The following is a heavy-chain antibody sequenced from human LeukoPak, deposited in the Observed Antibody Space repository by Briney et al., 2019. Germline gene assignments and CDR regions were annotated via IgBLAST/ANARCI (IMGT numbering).Heavy chain of an antibody. CDR2: IYSSGST. CDR3: ARDGYRRENCFDP. Sequence: SETLSLTCNVSGGSIRGYYWSWIRQPPGKGLEWIGYIYSSGSTNYNPSLKSRVTMSVDTSKNHFSLKLTSVTAADTAVYYCARDGYRRENCFDPWGQGTLVTVSS. V-gene: IGHV4-4*08. CDR1: GGSIRGYY. J-gene: IGHJ5*02. D-gene: IGHD5-24*01.